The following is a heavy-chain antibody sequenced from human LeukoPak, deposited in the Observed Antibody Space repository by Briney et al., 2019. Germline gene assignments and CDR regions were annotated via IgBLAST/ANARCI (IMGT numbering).Heavy chain of an antibody. Sequence: SETLSLTCAVYGGSFSGYYWSWIRQPPGKGLEWIGEINHSGGTNYNPSLKSRVTISVDRSKNQFSLKLSSVTAADTAVYYCARQDSGENYGMDVWGQGTTVTVSS. CDR3: ARQDSGENYGMDV. J-gene: IGHJ6*02. CDR1: GGSFSGYY. D-gene: IGHD1-1*01. V-gene: IGHV4-34*01. CDR2: INHSGGT.